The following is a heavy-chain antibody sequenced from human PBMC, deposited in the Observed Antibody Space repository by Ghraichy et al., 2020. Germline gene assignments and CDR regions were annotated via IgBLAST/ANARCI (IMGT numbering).Heavy chain of an antibody. V-gene: IGHV3-23*01. D-gene: IGHD3-22*01. J-gene: IGHJ4*02. CDR3: AKVDTSGYYYAHFDY. CDR2: IVGGGGGST. Sequence: GESLNISCAASGFTFSNYAMSWIRQAPGKGLEWVSVIVGGGGGSTHYADSVKGRFTISRDNSKNTLYLQMNSLRADDTAVYYCAKVDTSGYYYAHFDYWGQGTLVTVSS. CDR1: GFTFSNYA.